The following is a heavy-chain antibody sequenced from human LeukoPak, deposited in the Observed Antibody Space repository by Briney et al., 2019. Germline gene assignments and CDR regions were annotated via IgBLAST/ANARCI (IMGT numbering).Heavy chain of an antibody. CDR2: NYWNDDK. CDR3: VLRQSERIIYYFDC. V-gene: IGHV2-5*08. Sequence: SGPALVQPTQTLTLTCTFYWFSLSTRGVCVSWVRQPPGKALEWLALNYWNDDKRYNPSLNNRLTIPKDTYKNHVVLTLTNMDPVGTATYVCVLRQSERIIYYFDCGGERTPLT. J-gene: IGHJ4*01. CDR1: WFSLSTRGVC. D-gene: IGHD2-15*01.